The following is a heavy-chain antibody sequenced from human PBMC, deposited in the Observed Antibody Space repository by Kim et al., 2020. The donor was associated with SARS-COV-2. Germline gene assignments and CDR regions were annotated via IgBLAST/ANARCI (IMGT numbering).Heavy chain of an antibody. Sequence: GESLKISCKGSGYSFTSYWISWVRQMPGKGLEWMGRIDPSDSYTNYSPSFQGHVTISADKSISTAYLQWSSLKASDTAMYYCARLSYCDYGTNYFDYWGQGTLVTGSS. CDR1: GYSFTSYW. CDR2: IDPSDSYT. V-gene: IGHV5-10-1*01. J-gene: IGHJ4*02. CDR3: ARLSYCDYGTNYFDY. D-gene: IGHD4-17*01.